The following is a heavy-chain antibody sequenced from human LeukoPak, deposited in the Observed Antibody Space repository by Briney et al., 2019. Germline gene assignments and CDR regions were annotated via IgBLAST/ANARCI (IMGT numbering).Heavy chain of an antibody. V-gene: IGHV3-48*01. CDR1: GFTFSSHS. CDR2: ISSSSSTI. J-gene: IGHJ4*02. CDR3: ARDSHSYGPIDY. D-gene: IGHD5-18*01. Sequence: GGSLRLSCAASGFTFSSHSMNWVRQAPGKGLEWVSYISSSSSTIYYADSVKSRFTISRDNAKNSLYLQMNSLRAEDKAVYYCARDSHSYGPIDYWGQGTLVTVSS.